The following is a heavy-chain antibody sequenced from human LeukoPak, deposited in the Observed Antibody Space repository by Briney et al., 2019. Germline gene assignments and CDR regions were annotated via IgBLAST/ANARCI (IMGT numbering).Heavy chain of an antibody. V-gene: IGHV3-23*01. D-gene: IGHD1-26*01. CDR3: AKDSGGTYFYYYYYMDV. CDR2: ICGSGTTI. Sequence: GGSLRLSCAASGFTFSRYSMSWVRQAPGEGLEWVSAICGSGTTIYYADSVKGRFTISRDKSKNTLYLQINSLRAKDTAVYYCAKDSGGTYFYYYYYMDVWGKGTTVTVSS. CDR1: GFTFSRYS. J-gene: IGHJ6*03.